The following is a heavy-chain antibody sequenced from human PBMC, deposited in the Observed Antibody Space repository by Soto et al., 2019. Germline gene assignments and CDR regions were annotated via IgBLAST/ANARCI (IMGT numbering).Heavy chain of an antibody. D-gene: IGHD3-3*02. CDR2: INSDGSDT. J-gene: IGHJ3*02. CDR1: GFTFSSYW. V-gene: IGHV3-74*01. Sequence: PGGSLRLSCAASGFTFSSYWMHWVRQAPGKGLVWVSHINSDGSDTTYADSVKGRFTISRDNAKNMLYLQMNSLRAEDTAVYYCVRISASASNAFDIWGQGTMVTVSS. CDR3: VRISASASNAFDI.